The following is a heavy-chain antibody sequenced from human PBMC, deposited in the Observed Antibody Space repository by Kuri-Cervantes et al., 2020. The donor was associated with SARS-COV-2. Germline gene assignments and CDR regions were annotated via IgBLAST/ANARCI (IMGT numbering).Heavy chain of an antibody. CDR2: IKQDGSEK. CDR3: ARSPYDFWSGYYTGYYYYYGMDV. D-gene: IGHD3-3*01. CDR1: GFTSSSYW. Sequence: GESLKISCAASGFTSSSYWMSWVRQAPGKGLEWVANIKQDGSEKYYVDSVKGRFTISRDNAKNSLYLQMNSLRAEDTAVYYCARSPYDFWSGYYTGYYYYYGMDVWGQGTTVTVSS. V-gene: IGHV3-7*02. J-gene: IGHJ6*02.